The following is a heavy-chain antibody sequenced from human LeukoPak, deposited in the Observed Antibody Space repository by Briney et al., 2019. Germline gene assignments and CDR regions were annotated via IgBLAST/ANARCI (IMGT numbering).Heavy chain of an antibody. CDR3: ARHVRAARPVWYYYYGMDV. Sequence: PSETLSLTCTVSGGSISSSSYYWGWIRQPPGKGLEWIGSIYYSGSTYYNPSLKSRVTISVDTSKNQFSLKLSSVTAADTAVYYCARHVRAARPVWYYYYGMDVWGQGTTVTVSS. J-gene: IGHJ6*02. CDR2: IYYSGST. D-gene: IGHD6-6*01. V-gene: IGHV4-39*01. CDR1: GGSISSSSYY.